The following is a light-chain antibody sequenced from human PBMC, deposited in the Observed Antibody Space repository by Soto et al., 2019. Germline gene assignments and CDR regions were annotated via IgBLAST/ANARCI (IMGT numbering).Light chain of an antibody. V-gene: IGLV1-51*01. CDR1: SSNIGNNY. CDR3: GTWDSSLNGVV. Sequence: QSVLTQPPSVSAAPGQRVTISCSGSSSNIGNNYVSWYRQLPGTAPKHLIYDNNRRPSGISDRFSGSKSGTSATLDITGLQTGDEADYYCGTWDSSLNGVVFGGGTKLTVL. J-gene: IGLJ2*01. CDR2: DNN.